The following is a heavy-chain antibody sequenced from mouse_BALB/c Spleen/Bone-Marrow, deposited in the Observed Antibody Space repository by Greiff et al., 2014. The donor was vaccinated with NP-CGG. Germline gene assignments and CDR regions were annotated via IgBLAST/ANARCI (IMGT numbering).Heavy chain of an antibody. V-gene: IGHV1-69*02. J-gene: IGHJ3*01. CDR2: IDPSDSYT. CDR3: ARYGGYFPWFAY. Sequence: VKLQESGAELVKPGASVKLSCKASGYTFTSYWMHWVKLRPGQGLEWIGEIDPSDSYTNYNQKFKGKATLTVDKSSSTAYMQLSSLTSEDSAVYYCARYGGYFPWFAYWGQGTLVTVSA. CDR1: GYTFTSYW. D-gene: IGHD2-3*01.